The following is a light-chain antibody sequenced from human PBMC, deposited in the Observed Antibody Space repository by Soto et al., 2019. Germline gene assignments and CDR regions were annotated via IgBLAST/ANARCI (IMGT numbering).Light chain of an antibody. CDR3: QQCNNWPRT. CDR2: RAS. Sequence: EIVMTQSPSTLSVSPGERATLSCRASQSVSSNLAWYQQKPGQAPRLLIYRASTMATGIPARFSGSGSGTEFTLTISSLQSEDFAFYYCQQCNNWPRTFGQGTKVDIK. CDR1: QSVSSN. V-gene: IGKV3-15*01. J-gene: IGKJ1*01.